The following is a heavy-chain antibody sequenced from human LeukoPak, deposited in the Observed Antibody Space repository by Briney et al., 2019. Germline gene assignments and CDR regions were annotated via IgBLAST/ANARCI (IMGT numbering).Heavy chain of an antibody. V-gene: IGHV3-21*04. D-gene: IGHD1-26*01. CDR3: ARRRDSGSLQHFDY. Sequence: GGSLRLSCAASGFSFSSYSMNWVRQAPGKGLQWVSSISTSSIYIYYADSVKGRFTISRDNAKNSLYLQMNSLRAEDTAVYYCARRRDSGSLQHFDYWSQGTLVTVSS. CDR2: ISTSSIYI. J-gene: IGHJ4*02. CDR1: GFSFSSYS.